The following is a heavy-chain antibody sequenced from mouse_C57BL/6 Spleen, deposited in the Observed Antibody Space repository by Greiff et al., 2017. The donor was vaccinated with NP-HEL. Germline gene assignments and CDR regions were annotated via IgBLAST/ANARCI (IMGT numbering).Heavy chain of an antibody. V-gene: IGHV1-52*01. Sequence: VQLQQPGAELVRPGSSVKLSCKASGYTFTSYWMHWVKQRPIQGLEWIGNIDPSDSETHYNQKFKDKATLTVDKSSSTAYMQLSSLTSEDSAVYYCARGRSNRYFDVWGTGTTVTVSS. CDR2: IDPSDSET. J-gene: IGHJ1*03. CDR1: GYTFTSYW. CDR3: ARGRSNRYFDV. D-gene: IGHD2-5*01.